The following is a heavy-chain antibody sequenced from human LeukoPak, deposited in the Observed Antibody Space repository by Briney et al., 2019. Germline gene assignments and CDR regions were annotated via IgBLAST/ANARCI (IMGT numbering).Heavy chain of an antibody. CDR3: AKEGYCSSTSCFYFDY. J-gene: IGHJ4*02. D-gene: IGHD2-2*01. V-gene: IGHV3-30*02. CDR2: IRYDGSNK. Sequence: PGGSLRLSCAASGFTFSSYGMHWVHQAPGKGLEWVAFIRYDGSNKYYADSVKGRFTISRDNSKNTLYLQMNSLRAEDTAVYYCAKEGYCSSTSCFYFDYWGQGTLVTVSS. CDR1: GFTFSSYG.